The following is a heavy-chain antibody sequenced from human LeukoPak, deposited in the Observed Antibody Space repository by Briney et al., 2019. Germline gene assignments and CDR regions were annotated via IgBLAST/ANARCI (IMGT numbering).Heavy chain of an antibody. CDR1: GYTFTGYY. D-gene: IGHD6-13*01. J-gene: IGHJ5*02. CDR3: ARDTSSSHGNWFDP. Sequence: ASVKVSCKASGYTFTGYYMHWVRQAPGQGLEWMGGIIPIFGAANYAQKFQGRVTITADKSTSTAYMELSSLRSEDAAVYYCARDTSSSHGNWFDPWGQGTLVTVSS. CDR2: IIPIFGAA. V-gene: IGHV1-69*06.